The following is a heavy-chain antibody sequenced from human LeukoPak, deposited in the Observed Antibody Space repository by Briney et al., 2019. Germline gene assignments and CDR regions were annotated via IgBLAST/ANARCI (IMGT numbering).Heavy chain of an antibody. CDR3: ASRIVITFGGVIARDY. Sequence: GGSLRLSCAASGFTFSSYSMNWVRQAPGKGLEWVSYISSSSSTIYYADSVKGRFTISRDNAKNSLYLQMNSLRAEDTAVYYCASRIVITFGGVIARDYWGQGTLVTVSS. V-gene: IGHV3-48*01. CDR2: ISSSSSTI. J-gene: IGHJ4*02. D-gene: IGHD3-16*02. CDR1: GFTFSSYS.